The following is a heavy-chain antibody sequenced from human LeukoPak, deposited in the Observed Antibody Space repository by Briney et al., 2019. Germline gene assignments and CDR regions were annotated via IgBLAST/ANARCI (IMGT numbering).Heavy chain of an antibody. CDR3: ARDALITMVRGVIPYYFDY. J-gene: IGHJ4*02. Sequence: GGPLRLSCAASGFTFSDYYMSWIRQAPGKGLEWVSYISSSSSYTNYADSVKGRFTISRDNAKNSLYLQMNSLRAEDTAVYYCARDALITMVRGVIPYYFDYWGQGTLVTVSS. D-gene: IGHD3-10*01. V-gene: IGHV3-11*05. CDR2: ISSSSSYT. CDR1: GFTFSDYY.